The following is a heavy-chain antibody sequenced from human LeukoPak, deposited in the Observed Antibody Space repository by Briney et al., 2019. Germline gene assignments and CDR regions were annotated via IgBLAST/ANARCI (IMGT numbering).Heavy chain of an antibody. CDR2: MNPNSGNT. V-gene: IGHV1-8*02. CDR1: GYTFTSYD. CDR3: AREVSSGYYYYYGMDV. Sequence: ASVKVSCKASGYTFTSYDINWVRQATGQGREGMGWMNPNSGNTGYAQKFQGRVTTTRNTSISTAYMELSSLRSEDTAVYYCAREVSSGYYYYYGMDVWGQGTTVTVSS. D-gene: IGHD3-22*01. J-gene: IGHJ6*02.